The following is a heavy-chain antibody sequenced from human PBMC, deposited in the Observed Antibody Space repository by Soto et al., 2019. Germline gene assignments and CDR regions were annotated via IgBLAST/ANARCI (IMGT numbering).Heavy chain of an antibody. CDR3: ARGDYYDSNGPFSDAFDV. CDR1: GFSFSSYW. Sequence: GGSLRLSCAASGFSFSSYWMSWVRQAPGKGLEWVANIKPDGSEGYYVDSVKGRFTLSRDNTKNSLYLQMNTLRAEDTAVYYCARGDYYDSNGPFSDAFDVWGQGTMVTVSS. V-gene: IGHV3-7*04. D-gene: IGHD3-22*01. J-gene: IGHJ3*01. CDR2: IKPDGSEG.